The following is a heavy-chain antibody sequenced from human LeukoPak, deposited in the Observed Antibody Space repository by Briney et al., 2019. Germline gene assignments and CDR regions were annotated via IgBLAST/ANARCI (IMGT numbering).Heavy chain of an antibody. Sequence: GASVKVSCKASGGTFSSYAISWVRQAPGQGLEWMGGIIPIFGTANYAQKFQGRVTITTDESTSTAYMELSSLRSEDTAVYYCARDQSITGTERAFDIWGQGTMVTVSS. CDR1: GGTFSSYA. J-gene: IGHJ3*02. V-gene: IGHV1-69*05. CDR2: IIPIFGTA. CDR3: ARDQSITGTERAFDI. D-gene: IGHD1-20*01.